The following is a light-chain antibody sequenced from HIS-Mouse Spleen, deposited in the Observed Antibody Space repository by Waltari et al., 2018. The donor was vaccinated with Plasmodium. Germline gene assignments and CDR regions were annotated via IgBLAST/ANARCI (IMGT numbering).Light chain of an antibody. CDR2: GKN. CDR1: SLRSYY. J-gene: IGLJ2*01. CDR3: NSRDSSGNHLGVV. Sequence: SSELTQDPAVSVALGQTVRITCQGDSLRSYYASWYQQKPGQAPVLVIYGKNNRPSVMPDRLACSSSGNTASLTITGAQAEDEADYYCNSRDSSGNHLGVVFGGGTKLTVL. V-gene: IGLV3-19*01.